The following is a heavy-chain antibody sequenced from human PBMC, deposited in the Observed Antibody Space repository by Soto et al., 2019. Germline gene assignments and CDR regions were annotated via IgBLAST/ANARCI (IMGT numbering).Heavy chain of an antibody. CDR3: ARXWVVATIEGYYYYVMDV. CDR1: GYNFPNYW. V-gene: IGHV5-51*01. CDR2: IYPGDSDP. D-gene: IGHD5-12*01. J-gene: IGHJ6*02. Sequence: GESLKISCKGSGYNFPNYWIGWVRQMPGKGLEWMGVIYPGDSDPRYSPSFQGQVTISADKSISTAYLQWSSLKASDTAMYYCARXWVVATIEGYYYYVMDVWGQGTTVTVSS.